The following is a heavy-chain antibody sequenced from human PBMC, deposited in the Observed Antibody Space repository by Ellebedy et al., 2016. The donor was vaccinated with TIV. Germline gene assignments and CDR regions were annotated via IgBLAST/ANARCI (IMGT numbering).Heavy chain of an antibody. CDR2: ISAYNGNT. J-gene: IGHJ6*02. D-gene: IGHD3-10*01. V-gene: IGHV1-18*04. CDR3: ARDTSGDRYYYYYYGMDV. Sequence: AASVEVSCKASGYTFTSYGISWVRQAPGQGLEWMGWISAYNGNTNYAQKLQGRVTMTTDTSTSTAYMELRSLRSDDTAVYYCARDTSGDRYYYYYYGMDVWGQGTTVTVSS. CDR1: GYTFTSYG.